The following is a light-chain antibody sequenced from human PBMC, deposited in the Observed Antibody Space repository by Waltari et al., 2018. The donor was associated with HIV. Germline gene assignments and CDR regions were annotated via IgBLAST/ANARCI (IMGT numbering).Light chain of an antibody. Sequence: SYVLTQPPSVSVAPGKTANVACGGSDLGTKRVHREQQRPGQAPVLVIYDDSNRPSGIPERFSGSNSGNTATLTIARAEAGDEADYYCHVWDSSSYDCVFGGGTKLTVL. CDR1: DLGTKR. CDR2: DDS. CDR3: HVWDSSSYDCV. J-gene: IGLJ3*02. V-gene: IGLV3-21*04.